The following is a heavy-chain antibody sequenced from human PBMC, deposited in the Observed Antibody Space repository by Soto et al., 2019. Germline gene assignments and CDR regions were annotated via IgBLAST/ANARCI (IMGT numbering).Heavy chain of an antibody. V-gene: IGHV3-23*01. CDR1: GFTFSSYA. CDR2: ISGSGGST. CDR3: AKEGRRVSKVPAAMGRYYFDY. Sequence: SGGSLRHSCAAPGFTFSSYAMSWVRQATGKGLEWVSAISGSGGSTYYADSVKGRFTISRDNSKNTLYLQMNSLRAEDTAVYYCAKEGRRVSKVPAAMGRYYFDYWGQGALVTVSS. D-gene: IGHD2-2*01. J-gene: IGHJ4*02.